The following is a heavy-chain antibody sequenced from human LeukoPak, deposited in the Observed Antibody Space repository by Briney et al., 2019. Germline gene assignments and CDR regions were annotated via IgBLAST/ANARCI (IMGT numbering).Heavy chain of an antibody. CDR1: GFTFSSYD. Sequence: PGGSLRLSCAASGFTFSSYDMSWVRQAPGKGLEWVSAISGSGGSTYHADSVKGRFTISRDNSEKKLYLQINSLRAEDTAVYYCAKDRHAPGRYCSSTSCLPFDPWGQGTLVTVSS. J-gene: IGHJ5*02. CDR3: AKDRHAPGRYCSSTSCLPFDP. CDR2: ISGSGGST. D-gene: IGHD2-2*01. V-gene: IGHV3-23*01.